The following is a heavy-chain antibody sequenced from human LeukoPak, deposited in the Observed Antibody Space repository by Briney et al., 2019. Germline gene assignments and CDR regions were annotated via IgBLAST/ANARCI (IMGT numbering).Heavy chain of an antibody. V-gene: IGHV3-30*18. CDR2: IAYDGNNK. CDR3: AKGIYSSGSYSHFDY. Sequence: GGSLILSCAASGFSFSSYGMHWVRQAPGKGLEWVAVIAYDGNNKFYGDSVKGRFTISRDNSKNTLYLQMNSLRAEDTAVYYCAKGIYSSGSYSHFDYWGQGTLVTVSS. J-gene: IGHJ4*02. CDR1: GFSFSSYG. D-gene: IGHD3-10*01.